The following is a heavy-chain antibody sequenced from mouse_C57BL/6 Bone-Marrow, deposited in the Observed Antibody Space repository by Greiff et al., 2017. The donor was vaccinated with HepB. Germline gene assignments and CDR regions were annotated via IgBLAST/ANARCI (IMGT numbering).Heavy chain of an antibody. D-gene: IGHD1-1*01. CDR3: ARGITTVVADYFDY. V-gene: IGHV3-6*01. CDR2: ISYDGSN. Sequence: DVKLVESGPGLVKPSQSLSLTCSVTGYSITSGYYWNWIRQFPGNKLEWMGYISYDGSNNYNPSLKNRISITRDTSKNQFFLKLNSVTTEDTATYYCARGITTVVADYFDYWGQGTTLTVSS. CDR1: GYSITSGYY. J-gene: IGHJ2*01.